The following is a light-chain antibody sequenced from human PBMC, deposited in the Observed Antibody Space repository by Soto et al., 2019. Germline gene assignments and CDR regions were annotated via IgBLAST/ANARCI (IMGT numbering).Light chain of an antibody. CDR2: DVS. V-gene: IGLV2-14*01. CDR1: SSDVGGYNY. J-gene: IGLJ1*01. CDR3: SSYTSSLYV. Sequence: HSALTQPASVSGSPGQSITISCTGTSSDVGGYNYVSWYQQHPGKAPKLMIYDVSNRPSGVSNRFSGSKSGNTASLTISGLQAEDEADYYCSSYTSSLYVFGTGTKVTVL.